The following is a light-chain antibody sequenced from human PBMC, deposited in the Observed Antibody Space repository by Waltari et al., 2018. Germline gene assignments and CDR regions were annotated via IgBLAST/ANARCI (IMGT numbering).Light chain of an antibody. Sequence: DIQMTQSPSTLSASVGDRVTITCRASQSISSWLAWYQQKPGKAPKLLIYTASRLESGVPSRFSGSGSETEFALTFSSLQPDDFATYYFQQYNSYLYTFGQGTKLEIK. J-gene: IGKJ2*01. CDR2: TAS. CDR3: QQYNSYLYT. CDR1: QSISSW. V-gene: IGKV1-5*03.